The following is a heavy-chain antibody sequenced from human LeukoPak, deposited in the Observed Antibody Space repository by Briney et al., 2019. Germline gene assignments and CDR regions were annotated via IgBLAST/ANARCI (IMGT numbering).Heavy chain of an antibody. CDR2: ISGSGGST. CDR1: GFTFSSYA. V-gene: IGHV3-23*01. D-gene: IGHD4-17*01. CDR3: AKGPMTTVVYYYGMDV. J-gene: IGHJ6*02. Sequence: GGSLRLSCAASGFTFSSYAMSCVRQAPGKGLEWVSAISGSGGSTYYADSVKGRFTISRDNSKNTLYLQMNSLRAEDTAVYYCAKGPMTTVVYYYGMDVWGQGTTATVSS.